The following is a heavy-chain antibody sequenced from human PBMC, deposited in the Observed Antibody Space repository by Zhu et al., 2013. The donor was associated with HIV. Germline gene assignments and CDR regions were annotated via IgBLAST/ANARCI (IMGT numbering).Heavy chain of an antibody. J-gene: IGHJ5*02. CDR3: ARSGYCSSTSCPWWFDP. D-gene: IGHD2-2*03. CDR1: GYTFTGYY. V-gene: IGHV1-2*02. CDR2: INPSSGGT. Sequence: QVHLVQSGAAVKKPGASVKVSCKASGYTFTGYYMHWVRQAPGQGLEWMGWINPSSGGTKYAQKFQGRVIMTRDTSISTAYMELSRLRSDDTAVYYCARSGYCSSTSCPWWFDPWGQGTLVTVSS.